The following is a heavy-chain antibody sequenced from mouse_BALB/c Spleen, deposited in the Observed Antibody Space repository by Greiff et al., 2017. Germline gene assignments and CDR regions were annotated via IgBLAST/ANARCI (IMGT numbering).Heavy chain of an antibody. CDR2: INSNGGST. Sequence: EVKLVESGGGLVQPGGSLKLSCAASGFTFSSYGMSWVRQTPDKRLELVATINSNGGSTYYPDSVKGRFTISRDNAKNTLYLQMSSLKSEDTAMYYCARDTLTGYFDYWGQGTTLTVSS. CDR1: GFTFSSYG. D-gene: IGHD4-1*01. J-gene: IGHJ2*01. CDR3: ARDTLTGYFDY. V-gene: IGHV5-6-3*01.